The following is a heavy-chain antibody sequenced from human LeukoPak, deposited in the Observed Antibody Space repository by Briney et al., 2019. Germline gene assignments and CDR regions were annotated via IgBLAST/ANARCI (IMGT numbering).Heavy chain of an antibody. CDR2: INQDGSEK. D-gene: IGHD4-17*01. CDR3: ARLPSTVKIDY. Sequence: GGSVRLSCAASGFTFRSYWMSWVRQAPGKGLEWVANINQDGSEKYYVDSVKGRFTISRDNAKNSLYLQMDSLRAEDTAVYYCARLPSTVKIDYWGQGTLVTVSS. V-gene: IGHV3-7*01. J-gene: IGHJ4*02. CDR1: GFTFRSYW.